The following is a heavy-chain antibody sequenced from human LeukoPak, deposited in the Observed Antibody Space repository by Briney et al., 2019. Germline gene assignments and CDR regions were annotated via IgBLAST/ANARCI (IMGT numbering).Heavy chain of an antibody. D-gene: IGHD1-26*01. J-gene: IGHJ5*02. CDR2: IYYSGST. Sequence: SETLSLTCTVSGGSISSSSYYWGWIRQPPGKGLEWIGSIYYSGSTYYNPSLKSRVTISVDTSKNQFSLKLSSVTAADTAVYYCARRGSYNSGFDPWGQGTLVTVSS. V-gene: IGHV4-39*01. CDR1: GGSISSSSYY. CDR3: ARRGSYNSGFDP.